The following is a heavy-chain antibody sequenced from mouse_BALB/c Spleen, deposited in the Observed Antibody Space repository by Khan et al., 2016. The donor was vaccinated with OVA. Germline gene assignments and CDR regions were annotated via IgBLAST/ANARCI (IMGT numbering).Heavy chain of an antibody. J-gene: IGHJ3*01. CDR2: IIPSNDYT. V-gene: IGHV1-4*01. CDR1: GYTFTTYT. CDR3: AREGAYYRSDGWFAY. Sequence: QVQLQQSGAELARPGASVKMSCKAFGYTFTTYTIHWVKQRPGQGLEWIGYIIPSNDYTNYNQKFKDRATLTADKSSSTAYMHLSSLTSEDSAVYYCAREGAYYRSDGWFAYWGQGTLVTVSA. D-gene: IGHD2-14*01.